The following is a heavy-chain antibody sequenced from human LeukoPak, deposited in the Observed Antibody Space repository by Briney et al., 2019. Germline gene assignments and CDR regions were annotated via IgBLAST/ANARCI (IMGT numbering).Heavy chain of an antibody. J-gene: IGHJ4*02. CDR3: ARVLPGTNRALDY. D-gene: IGHD2-15*01. CDR2: ISSDGSST. CDR1: GFTFRNYW. Sequence: GGSLRLSCAASGFTFRNYWMHWVRQAPGKGLVWVSRISSDGSSTSYADSVKGRFTISRDNAKNTLYLQMNSLSTEDTAVYYCARVLPGTNRALDYWGQGTLVTVSS. V-gene: IGHV3-74*01.